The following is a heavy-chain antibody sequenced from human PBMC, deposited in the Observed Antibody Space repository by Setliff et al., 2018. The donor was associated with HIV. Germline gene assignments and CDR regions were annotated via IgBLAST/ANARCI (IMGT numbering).Heavy chain of an antibody. CDR2: MYHSGST. CDR3: AEGRYFRGIRDSRFDF. V-gene: IGHV4-31*03. Sequence: TLSLTCSVSGVSITTDGYYWSWIRHYPGKGLEWIGYMYHSGSTYYNASLASRLIMSLDPSKNQFSLKLNSMTAADTAMYYCAEGRYFRGIRDSRFDFWGQGMLVTVS. J-gene: IGHJ4*02. D-gene: IGHD3-9*01. CDR1: GVSITTDGYY.